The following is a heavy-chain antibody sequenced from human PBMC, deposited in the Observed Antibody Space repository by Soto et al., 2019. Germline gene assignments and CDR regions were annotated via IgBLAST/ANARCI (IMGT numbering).Heavy chain of an antibody. D-gene: IGHD3-3*01. Sequence: SETLSLTCALYCGSFDDFYWSRVRQSPGKGLEWIGEIHHSGRTKYNPSLKSRVSLSVDTSTKHFSLRLTSVTAADRGVYYCARGVDSWSGYLFWGQGTPVTVSS. CDR3: ARGVDSWSGYLF. J-gene: IGHJ4*02. CDR2: IHHSGRT. V-gene: IGHV4-34*01. CDR1: CGSFDDFY.